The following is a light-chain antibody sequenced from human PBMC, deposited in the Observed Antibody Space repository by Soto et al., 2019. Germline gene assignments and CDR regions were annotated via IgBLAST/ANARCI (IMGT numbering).Light chain of an antibody. CDR2: EVS. Sequence: QAVVTQPPSASGSPGQSVTISCTGTSSDVGGYNYVSWYQQHPGKAPKVMIYEVSKRPSGVPDRFSGSKSGNTASLTVSGLQAEDEADYYCSSYAGSNNLYVFGTGTKLTVL. CDR3: SSYAGSNNLYV. V-gene: IGLV2-8*01. J-gene: IGLJ1*01. CDR1: SSDVGGYNY.